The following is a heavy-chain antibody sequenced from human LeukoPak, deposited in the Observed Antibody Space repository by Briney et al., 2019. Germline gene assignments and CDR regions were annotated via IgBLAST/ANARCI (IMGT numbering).Heavy chain of an antibody. D-gene: IGHD3-10*01. J-gene: IGHJ6*02. CDR1: GFTFSSYA. V-gene: IGHV3-23*01. CDR3: ASPGHYYGSGSYHYGMDV. CDR2: ISGSGGST. Sequence: GGSLRLSCAASGFTFSSYAMSWVRQAPGKGLEWVSAISGSGGSTYYAGSVKGRFTISRDNSKNTLYLQMNSLRAEDTAVYYCASPGHYYGSGSYHYGMDVWGQGTTVTVSS.